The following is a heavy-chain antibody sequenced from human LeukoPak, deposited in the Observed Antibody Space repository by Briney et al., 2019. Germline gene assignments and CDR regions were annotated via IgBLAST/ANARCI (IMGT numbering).Heavy chain of an antibody. V-gene: IGHV1-46*03. CDR2: INPSGTST. CDR3: AAHLQNWGPFDY. CDR1: AYTFTGYY. D-gene: IGHD7-27*01. J-gene: IGHJ4*02. Sequence: ASVKVSCKASAYTFTGYYMHWVRQAPGQGLEWMGTINPSGTSTNYAQKFQGRVTMTGDTSTSTVYIELSGLRSEDTAVYYCAAHLQNWGPFDYWGQGTLVTVSS.